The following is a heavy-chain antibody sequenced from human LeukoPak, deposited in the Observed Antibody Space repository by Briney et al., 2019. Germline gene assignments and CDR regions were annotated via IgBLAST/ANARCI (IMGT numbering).Heavy chain of an antibody. J-gene: IGHJ4*02. CDR3: AREDYYGSGRDFAGYYFDY. CDR2: IIPIFGTA. D-gene: IGHD3-10*01. CDR1: GYMFTGYY. Sequence: SVKVSCKASGYMFTGYYIHWVRQAPGQGLEWMGRIIPIFGTANYAQKFQGRVTITTDESTSTAYMELSSLRSEDTAVYYCAREDYYGSGRDFAGYYFDYWGQGTLVTVSS. V-gene: IGHV1-69*05.